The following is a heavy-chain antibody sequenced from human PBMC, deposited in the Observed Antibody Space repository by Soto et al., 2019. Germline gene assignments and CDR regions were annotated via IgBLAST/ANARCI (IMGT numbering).Heavy chain of an antibody. J-gene: IGHJ6*02. CDR3: ARDPTAVTHYYYYGMEV. V-gene: IGHV4-31*03. CDR2: IYYSGST. D-gene: IGHD3-10*01. CDR1: GGSISSGGYY. Sequence: SETLSLTCTVSGGSISSGGYYWSWIRQHPGKGLEWIGYIYYSGSTYYNPSLKSRVTISVDTSKNQFSLKLSSVTAADTAVYYCARDPTAVTHYYYYGMEVWGQGTTVTVSS.